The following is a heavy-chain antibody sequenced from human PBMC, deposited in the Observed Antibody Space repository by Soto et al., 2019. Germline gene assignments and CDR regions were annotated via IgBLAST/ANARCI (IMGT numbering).Heavy chain of an antibody. CDR2: INHSGST. D-gene: IGHD3-3*01. CDR3: ARGRVTIFGVVIGPYYYYGMDV. Sequence: PSETLSLTCAVYGGSFSGYYWSWIRQPPGQGLEWVGEINHSGSTNYNPSLKSRVTISVYTSKNQFSLKLRSVTAADTAVYYCARGRVTIFGVVIGPYYYYGMDVWGQGTTVTVSS. CDR1: GGSFSGYY. V-gene: IGHV4-34*01. J-gene: IGHJ6*02.